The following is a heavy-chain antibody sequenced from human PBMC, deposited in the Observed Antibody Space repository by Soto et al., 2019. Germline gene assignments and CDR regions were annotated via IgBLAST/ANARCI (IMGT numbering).Heavy chain of an antibody. CDR1: GGTFSSYA. Sequence: QVQLVQSGAEVKKPGSSVKVSCKASGGTFSSYAISWVRQAPGQGLEWMGGIIPIFGTANYAQKFQGRVTITADESTRTAYIELSSLRSEDTAVYYWARHVPAAGYYYGMDVWGQGTTVTVSS. J-gene: IGHJ6*02. CDR3: ARHVPAAGYYYGMDV. CDR2: IIPIFGTA. D-gene: IGHD2-2*01. V-gene: IGHV1-69*12.